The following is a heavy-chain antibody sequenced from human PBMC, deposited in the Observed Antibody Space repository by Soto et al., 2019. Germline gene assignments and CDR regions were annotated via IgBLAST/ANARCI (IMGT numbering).Heavy chain of an antibody. J-gene: IGHJ2*01. CDR3: ARKDYNWGYFDL. CDR2: IYHSGST. Sequence: QVQLQESGPGLVKPSGTLSLTCAVSGGSISSSYWWSWVRQPPGKGLEWIGEIYHSGSTNYNPSLKRRPTLPADKAKIHSSVNLNSVIATDTAMYYCARKDYNWGYFDLWGRGTLVTVSS. CDR1: GGSISSSYW. D-gene: IGHD1-1*01. V-gene: IGHV4-4*02.